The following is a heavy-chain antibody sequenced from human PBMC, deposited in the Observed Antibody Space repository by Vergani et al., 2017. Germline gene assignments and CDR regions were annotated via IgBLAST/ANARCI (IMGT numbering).Heavy chain of an antibody. J-gene: IGHJ3*02. CDR2: IWYDGSNK. CDR1: GFTFSSYG. V-gene: IGHV3-33*08. Sequence: VQLLESGGGLVQPGGSLRLSCAASGFTFSSYGMHWVRQAPGKGLEWVAVIWYDGSNKYYADSVKGRFTISRDNSKNTLYLQMNSLRAEDTAVYYCARDTYYGSGFVAFDIWGQGTMVTVSS. CDR3: ARDTYYGSGFVAFDI. D-gene: IGHD3-10*01.